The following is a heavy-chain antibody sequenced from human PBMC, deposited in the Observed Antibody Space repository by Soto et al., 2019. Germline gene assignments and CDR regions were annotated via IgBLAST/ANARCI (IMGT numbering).Heavy chain of an antibody. CDR2: INPNSGGT. CDR3: ARGRFLEWLYYYYYGMDV. Sequence: GASVKVSCKASGYTFTGYYMHWVRQAPGQGLEWMGWINPNSGGTNYAQKFQGRVTMTRDTSTSTAYMELSRLRSDDTAVYYCARGRFLEWLYYYYYGMDVWGQGTTVTVSS. D-gene: IGHD3-3*01. V-gene: IGHV1-2*02. J-gene: IGHJ6*02. CDR1: GYTFTGYY.